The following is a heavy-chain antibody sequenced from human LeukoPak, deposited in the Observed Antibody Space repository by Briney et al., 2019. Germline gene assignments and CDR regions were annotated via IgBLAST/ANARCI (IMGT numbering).Heavy chain of an antibody. CDR1: GGSISSGDYY. CDR3: ASSVGATAVGYSDY. CDR2: IYYSGST. V-gene: IGHV4-30-4*08. J-gene: IGHJ4*02. Sequence: SETLSLTCTVSGGSISSGDYYWSWIRQPPGKGLEWIGYIYYSGSTYYNPSLKSRVTISVDTSKNQFSLKLSSVTAADTAVYYCASSVGATAVGYSDYWGQGTLVTVSS. D-gene: IGHD1-26*01.